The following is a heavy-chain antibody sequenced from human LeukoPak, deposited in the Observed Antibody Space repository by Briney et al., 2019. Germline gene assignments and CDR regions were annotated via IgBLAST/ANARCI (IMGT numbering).Heavy chain of an antibody. CDR2: ISWDGNIQ. Sequence: PGGSLRLSCAASGFTFRSHAFHWVRQAPGKGLEWVAFISWDGNIQYYAESVKGRFTLSRDNSKNTVYLQMNSLRIEDTAVYYCARDYSGWYVFDYWGQGTLVAVSP. J-gene: IGHJ4*02. V-gene: IGHV3-30-3*01. CDR1: GFTFRSHA. D-gene: IGHD6-19*01. CDR3: ARDYSGWYVFDY.